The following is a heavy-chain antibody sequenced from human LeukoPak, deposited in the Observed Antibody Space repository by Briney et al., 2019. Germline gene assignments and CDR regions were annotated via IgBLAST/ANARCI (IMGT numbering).Heavy chain of an antibody. Sequence: GSLRLSCAASGFTFSTYAMSWVRQAPGKGLEWVSVIYSGGSTYYADSVKGRFTISRDNSKNTLYLQMNSLRAEDTAVYYCARIRITMVRGAIDYWGQGTLVTVSS. CDR2: IYSGGST. V-gene: IGHV3-53*01. CDR3: ARIRITMVRGAIDY. D-gene: IGHD3-10*01. J-gene: IGHJ4*02. CDR1: GFTFSTYA.